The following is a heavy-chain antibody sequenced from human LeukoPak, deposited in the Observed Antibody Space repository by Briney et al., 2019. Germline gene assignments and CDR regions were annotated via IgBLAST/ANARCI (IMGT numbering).Heavy chain of an antibody. CDR3: TREARAGNWFDP. V-gene: IGHV1-2*02. CDR1: GYTFNDYY. CDR2: INPDSGGT. Sequence: ASVKVSCKASGYTFNDYYIHWVRQAPGQGLEWMGWINPDSGGTKYAQKFQGRVTMTRDTSIRTVYMELSRLTYDDTAVFYCTREARAGNWFDPWGRGTLVTVSS. J-gene: IGHJ5*02. D-gene: IGHD5-12*01.